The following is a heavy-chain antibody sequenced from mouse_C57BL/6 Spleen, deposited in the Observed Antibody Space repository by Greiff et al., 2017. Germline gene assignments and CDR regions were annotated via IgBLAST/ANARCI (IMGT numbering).Heavy chain of an antibody. CDR1: GYTFTDYY. D-gene: IGHD1-1*01. V-gene: IGHV1-19*01. J-gene: IGHJ4*01. Sequence: VQLQQSGPVLVKPGASVKMSCKASGYTFTDYYMNWVKQSHGKSLEWIGVINPYNGGTSYNQQFKGKATLTVDKSSSTAYMELNSLTSEDSAVYYCARAVTTVVVDYAMDYWGQGTSVTVSS. CDR3: ARAVTTVVVDYAMDY. CDR2: INPYNGGT.